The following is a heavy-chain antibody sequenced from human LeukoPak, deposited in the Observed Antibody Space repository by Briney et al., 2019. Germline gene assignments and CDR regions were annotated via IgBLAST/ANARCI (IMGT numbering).Heavy chain of an antibody. CDR3: ANIPTLGVAADIVDY. V-gene: IGHV3-30*02. Sequence: PGGSLRLSCAASGFTLSSYGMHWVRQAPGKGLERVAFIRYDGRNKYYADSVKGRFTISRDNSKNTLYLQMNRLRAEDTAVYYCANIPTLGVAADIVDYWGQGTLVTVSS. CDR2: IRYDGRNK. D-gene: IGHD2-15*01. J-gene: IGHJ4*02. CDR1: GFTLSSYG.